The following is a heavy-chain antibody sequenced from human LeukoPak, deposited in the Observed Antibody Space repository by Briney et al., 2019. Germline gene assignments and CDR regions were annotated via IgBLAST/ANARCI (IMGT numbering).Heavy chain of an antibody. Sequence: GASLRLSCAASGSTFSSYAMSWVRQAPGKGLEWVSAISGSGGSTYYADSVKGRFTISRDNSKNTLYLQMNSLRAEDTAVYYCAKGGEDSSSWFKYFDYWGQGTLVTVSS. D-gene: IGHD6-13*01. CDR3: AKGGEDSSSWFKYFDY. CDR2: ISGSGGST. CDR1: GSTFSSYA. V-gene: IGHV3-23*01. J-gene: IGHJ4*02.